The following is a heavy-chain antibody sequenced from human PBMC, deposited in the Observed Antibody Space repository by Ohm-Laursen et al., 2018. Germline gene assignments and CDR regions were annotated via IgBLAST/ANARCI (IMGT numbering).Heavy chain of an antibody. CDR3: ARGVATIGFFDY. D-gene: IGHD5-24*01. CDR2: IYYSGST. Sequence: TLSLTCTVSGGSISSGGYYWSWIRQHPGKDLEWIGYIYYSGSTYYNPSLKSRVTISVDTSKNQFSLKLSSVTAADTAVYYCARGVATIGFFDYWGQGTLVTVSS. J-gene: IGHJ4*02. CDR1: GGSISSGGYY. V-gene: IGHV4-31*03.